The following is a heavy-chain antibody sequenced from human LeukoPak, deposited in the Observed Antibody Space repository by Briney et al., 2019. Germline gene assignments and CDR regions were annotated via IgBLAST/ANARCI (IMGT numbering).Heavy chain of an antibody. V-gene: IGHV3-30-3*01. Sequence: GGSLRLSCAAPGFTFSSYAMHWVRQAPGKGLEWVAVISYDGSNKYYADSVKGRFTISRDNSKNTLYLQMNSLRAEDTAVYYCASLVVPAAIDAFDIWGQGTMVTVSS. CDR2: ISYDGSNK. J-gene: IGHJ3*02. D-gene: IGHD2-2*01. CDR3: ASLVVPAAIDAFDI. CDR1: GFTFSSYA.